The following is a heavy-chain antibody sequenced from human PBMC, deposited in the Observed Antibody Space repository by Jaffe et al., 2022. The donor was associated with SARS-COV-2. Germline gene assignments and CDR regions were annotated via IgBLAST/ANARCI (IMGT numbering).Heavy chain of an antibody. V-gene: IGHV4-4*07. CDR1: GGSISSYY. J-gene: IGHJ5*02. Sequence: QVQLQESGPGLVKPSETLSLTCTVSGGSISSYYWSWIRQPAGKGLEWIGRIYTSGSTNYNPSLKSRVTMSVDTSKNQFSLKLSSVTAADTAVYYCARDNIVVVPAAIPVRMFDPWGQGTLVTVSS. CDR3: ARDNIVVVPAAIPVRMFDP. CDR2: IYTSGST. D-gene: IGHD2-2*02.